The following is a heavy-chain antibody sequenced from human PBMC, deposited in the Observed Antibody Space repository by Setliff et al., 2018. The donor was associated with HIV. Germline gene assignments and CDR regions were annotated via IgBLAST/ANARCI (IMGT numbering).Heavy chain of an antibody. CDR2: MHHSGST. CDR3: ARDQMAYAAFDV. J-gene: IGHJ3*01. CDR1: GYSISSGYF. Sequence: TLSLTCVVSGYSISSGYFWGWIRQPPGEGLEWIGNMHHSGSTYYNPSLKSRVTMSVDTSKNQFSLKLNSVTAADTAVYFCARDQMAYAAFDVWGQGTMVTVSS. D-gene: IGHD4-17*01. V-gene: IGHV4-38-2*02.